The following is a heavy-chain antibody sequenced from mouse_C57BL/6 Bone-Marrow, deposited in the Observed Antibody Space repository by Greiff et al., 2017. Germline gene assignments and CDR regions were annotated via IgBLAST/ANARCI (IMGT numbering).Heavy chain of an antibody. CDR1: GYTFTSYW. D-gene: IGHD2-4*01. Sequence: QVQLQQPGAELVMPGASVKLSCKASGYTFTSYWMHWVKQRPGQGLEWIGEIDPSDSYTNYNQKFKGKSTLTVDKSSSTAYMQLSSLTSEDSAVXYCARAGYYDSYYAIDYWGQGTSVTVSS. V-gene: IGHV1-69*01. J-gene: IGHJ4*01. CDR2: IDPSDSYT. CDR3: ARAGYYDSYYAIDY.